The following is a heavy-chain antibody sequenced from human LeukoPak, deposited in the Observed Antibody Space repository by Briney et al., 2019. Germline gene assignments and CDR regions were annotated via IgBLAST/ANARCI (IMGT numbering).Heavy chain of an antibody. CDR2: IDPSDSYT. CDR3: ARQYSGYDYYFDY. D-gene: IGHD5-12*01. CDR1: GYTFTNYW. V-gene: IGHV5-10-1*01. J-gene: IGHJ4*02. Sequence: GESLKISCKGSGYTFTNYWISWVRQMPGKRLEWMGRIDPSDSYTNYNPSFRGHITISADKSSSTAYLHWSSLKASDTAMYFCARQYSGYDYYFDYWGQGILVTVSS.